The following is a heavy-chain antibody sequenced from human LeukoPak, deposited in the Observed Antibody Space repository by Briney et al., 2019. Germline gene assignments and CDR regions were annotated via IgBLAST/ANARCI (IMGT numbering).Heavy chain of an antibody. V-gene: IGHV3-66*01. Sequence: GGSLRLSCAASGFTVSSNYMSWVRQAPGKGLEWVSVIYSGGSTYYADSVKGRFTVSSDVSKNTLYLQMNNLRGEDTAVYYCASRHCSGENCYAGPLDFWGQGIQVTVSS. D-gene: IGHD2-8*02. CDR2: IYSGGST. J-gene: IGHJ4*02. CDR1: GFTVSSNY. CDR3: ASRHCSGENCYAGPLDF.